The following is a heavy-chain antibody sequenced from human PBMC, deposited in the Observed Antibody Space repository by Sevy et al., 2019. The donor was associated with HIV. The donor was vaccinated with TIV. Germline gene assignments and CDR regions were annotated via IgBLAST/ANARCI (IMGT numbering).Heavy chain of an antibody. CDR2: LSFGCGKI. V-gene: IGHV3-23*01. Sequence: GGSLRRSCAASGFTFNIYSMSWVRQTPGKGLEGVATLSFGCGKINHADSVKGRFTMSRDDSKNAVYLQMNNLRVEDTAIYYCAREGCTKPHDYWGQGTLVTVSS. D-gene: IGHD2-8*01. CDR3: AREGCTKPHDY. CDR1: GFTFNIYS. J-gene: IGHJ4*02.